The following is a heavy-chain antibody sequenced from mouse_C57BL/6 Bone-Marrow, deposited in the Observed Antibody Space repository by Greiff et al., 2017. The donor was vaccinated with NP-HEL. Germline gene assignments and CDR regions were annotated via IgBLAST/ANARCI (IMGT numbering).Heavy chain of an antibody. CDR1: GYTFTSYW. V-gene: IGHV1-50*01. J-gene: IGHJ2*01. Sequence: VQLKQPGAELVKPGASVKLSCKASGYTFTSYWMQWVKQRPGQGLEWIGEVDPSDSYTNYNQKFKGKATLTVDTSSSTAYMQLSSLTSEDSAVYYCARDGYYEGDYFDYWGQGTTLTVSS. D-gene: IGHD2-3*01. CDR2: VDPSDSYT. CDR3: ARDGYYEGDYFDY.